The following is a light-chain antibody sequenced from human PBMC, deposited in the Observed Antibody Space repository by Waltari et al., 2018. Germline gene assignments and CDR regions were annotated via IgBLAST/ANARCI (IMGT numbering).Light chain of an antibody. J-gene: IGLJ3*02. V-gene: IGLV8-61*01. CDR1: SGSLPDTSS. CDR2: KGN. CDR3: LLYMGSGIWV. Sequence: QTVVTQEPSLSVSPGGTVTLTCALSSGSLPDTSSASWYQQTPGQPPRTLVYKGNRRSSGVPDRFSGSILGNKAALTITGAQADDESDYYCLLYMGSGIWVFGGGTKLTVL.